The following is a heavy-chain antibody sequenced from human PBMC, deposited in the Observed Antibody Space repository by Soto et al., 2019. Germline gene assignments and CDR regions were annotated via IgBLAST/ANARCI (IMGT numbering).Heavy chain of an antibody. Sequence: GESLKISCKGSGYSFTSYWIGWVRQMPGKGLEWMGIIYPGDSDTRYSPSFQGQVTVSADKSISTAYLQWSSLKASDTAMYYCARHLYSYRWMGAFDIWGQGTMVTVSS. D-gene: IGHD3-16*01. J-gene: IGHJ3*02. CDR2: IYPGDSDT. V-gene: IGHV5-51*01. CDR1: GYSFTSYW. CDR3: ARHLYSYRWMGAFDI.